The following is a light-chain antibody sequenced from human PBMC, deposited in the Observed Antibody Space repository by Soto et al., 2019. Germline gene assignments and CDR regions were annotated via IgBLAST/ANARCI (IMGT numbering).Light chain of an antibody. V-gene: IGKV3-11*01. CDR3: QQRSNWPPP. Sequence: EIVLTQSPATLSLSPGERATLSCRASQSVSSYLAWYQQKPGQAPRLLIYDASNRATGIPARFSGSGSGTNFTLAISSLEPEDFAVYYGQQRSNWPPPFGGGTKLEIK. J-gene: IGKJ4*01. CDR2: DAS. CDR1: QSVSSY.